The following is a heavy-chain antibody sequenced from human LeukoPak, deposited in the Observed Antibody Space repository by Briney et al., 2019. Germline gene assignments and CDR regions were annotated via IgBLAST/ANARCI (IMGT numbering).Heavy chain of an antibody. V-gene: IGHV3-21*01. CDR2: ISSSSSYI. CDR1: GFTFSSYS. J-gene: IGHJ4*02. Sequence: GGSLRLSCAASGFTFSSYSMNWVRQAPGQGLEWVSSISSSSSYIYYADSVKGRFTISRDNAQNSLYLSMNSLRAQETTAYFIARDIVVVPATLGYWGQGTLVTVSS. CDR3: ARDIVVVPATLGY. D-gene: IGHD2-2*01.